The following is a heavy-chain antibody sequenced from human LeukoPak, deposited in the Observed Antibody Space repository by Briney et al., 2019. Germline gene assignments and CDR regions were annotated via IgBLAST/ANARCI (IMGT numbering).Heavy chain of an antibody. CDR1: GGSISSYY. CDR3: ARTRGYYDILTGYYTPHQFDY. D-gene: IGHD3-9*01. Sequence: SETLSLTXTVSGGSISSYYWRWIRQPPGKGLEWMGYIYYSGSTNYNPSLKSRVTISVDTSKNQFSLKLSSVTAADTAVYYCARTRGYYDILTGYYTPHQFDYWGQGTLVTVSS. V-gene: IGHV4-59*01. CDR2: IYYSGST. J-gene: IGHJ4*02.